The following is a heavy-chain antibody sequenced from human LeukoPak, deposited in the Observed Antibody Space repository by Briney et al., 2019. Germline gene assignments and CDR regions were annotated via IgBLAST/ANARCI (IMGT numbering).Heavy chain of an antibody. CDR3: AGQLWLSRGSFDY. CDR2: IYYSGST. J-gene: IGHJ4*02. CDR1: GGSISSGGYY. V-gene: IGHV4-31*03. Sequence: SETLSLTCTVSGGSISSGGYYWSWLRQHPGTGLEWLGYIYYSGSTYYNPSLKSRVTISVDTSKNQFSLKLSSVTAADTAVYYCAGQLWLSRGSFDYWGQGTLVTVSS. D-gene: IGHD3-10*01.